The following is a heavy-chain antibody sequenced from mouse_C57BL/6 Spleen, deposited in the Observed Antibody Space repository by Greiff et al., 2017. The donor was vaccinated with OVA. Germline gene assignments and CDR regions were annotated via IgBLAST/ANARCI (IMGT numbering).Heavy chain of an antibody. CDR3: ARSYYYCSSYGLGYFDV. D-gene: IGHD1-1*01. CDR1: GYTFTNYW. V-gene: IGHV1-63*01. J-gene: IGHJ1*03. CDR2: IYPGGGYT. Sequence: VQLQQSGAELVRPGTSVKMSCTASGYTFTNYWIGWAKQRPGHGLEWIGDIYPGGGYTNYTEKFKGKATLTADKSSSTAYMQYSSLTSEDSAIYYCARSYYYCSSYGLGYFDVWGTGTTVTVSS.